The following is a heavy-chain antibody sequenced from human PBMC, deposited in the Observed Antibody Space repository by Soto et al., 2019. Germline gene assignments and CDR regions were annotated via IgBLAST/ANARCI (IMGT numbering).Heavy chain of an antibody. Sequence: QVQLVESGGGVVQPGRSLRLSCAASGFTFNNYGMHWVRQAPGKGLEWVALIWHDGSNKGYADSVKGRFTISRDNSKNTLNLQMNILRGEDTAVYYCTRAAIKGELLDYWGQGTQVTVSS. CDR1: GFTFNNYG. CDR3: TRAAIKGELLDY. J-gene: IGHJ4*02. CDR2: IWHDGSNK. V-gene: IGHV3-33*01. D-gene: IGHD1-26*01.